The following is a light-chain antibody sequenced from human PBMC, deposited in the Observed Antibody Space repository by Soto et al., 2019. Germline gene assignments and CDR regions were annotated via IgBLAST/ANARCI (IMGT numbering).Light chain of an antibody. CDR2: DVN. J-gene: IGLJ1*01. V-gene: IGLV2-14*03. CDR1: SSDVAAYNY. CDR3: SSYTTSNTPLYV. Sequence: QSALTQPASVSGSPGQSITISGTGTSSDVAAYNYVSWFQTHAGKAPKLMLYDVNNRPSGVSNRFSGSKSGNTASLTISGLQVEDEADYYCSSYTTSNTPLYVFGTGTKRTVL.